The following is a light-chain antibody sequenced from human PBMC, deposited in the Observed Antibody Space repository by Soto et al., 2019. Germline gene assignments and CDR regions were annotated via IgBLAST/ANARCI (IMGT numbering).Light chain of an antibody. Sequence: QSVLTQPGSVSGSPVESISISCTAAISDVGAYNYVCWYQQHPGKAAKLIIHRVTNRPSGVSNRFSGSTSDYRATLTISGLQAEEDADYYCSTYTTAYFYVFGTGTK. V-gene: IGLV2-14*01. J-gene: IGLJ1*01. CDR2: RVT. CDR1: ISDVGAYNY. CDR3: STYTTAYFYV.